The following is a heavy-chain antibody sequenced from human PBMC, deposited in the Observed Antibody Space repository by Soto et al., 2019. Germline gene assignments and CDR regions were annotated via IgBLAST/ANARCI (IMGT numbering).Heavy chain of an antibody. CDR2: ISAYDGKT. CDR3: ARHNSQWPNWFDP. CDR1: GYTFTSFG. V-gene: IGHV1-18*01. Sequence: QVQLVQSGAEVKKPGASVKVSCKASGYTFTSFGISWVRQAPGQGLEWMGWISAYDGKTNYAQKLQGRVTMTPDTSTSTAYRDLRRLISDDTAVYYCARHNSQWPNWFDPWGQGTLVTVSS. D-gene: IGHD1-1*01. J-gene: IGHJ5*02.